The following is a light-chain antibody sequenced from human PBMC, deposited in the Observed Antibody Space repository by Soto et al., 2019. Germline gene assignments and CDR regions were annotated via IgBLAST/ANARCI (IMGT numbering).Light chain of an antibody. CDR3: QKRSNWPLN. CDR2: DAS. CDR1: RSVSSY. J-gene: IGKJ4*01. Sequence: EIVLTPSPGTLSLSPVERSTLSCRASRSVSSYLAWYQQKPGQAPRLLIYDASNRATGIPARFSGSGSGTDFALTISSLEPEDSAVYYCQKRSNWPLNFGGGTKGDIK. V-gene: IGKV3-11*01.